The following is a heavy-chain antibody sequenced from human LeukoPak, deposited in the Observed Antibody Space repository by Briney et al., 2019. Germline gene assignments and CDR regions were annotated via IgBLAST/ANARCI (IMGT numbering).Heavy chain of an antibody. D-gene: IGHD3-3*01. V-gene: IGHV1-69*05. CDR1: GGTFSSYA. CDR2: IIPIFGTA. Sequence: GASVKVSCKASGGTFSSYAISWVRQAPGQGLEWMGGIIPIFGTANYAQKFQGRVTITRDTSASTAYMELSSLRSEDTAVYYCARDRITIFGVVITKLDYWGQGTLVTVSS. J-gene: IGHJ4*02. CDR3: ARDRITIFGVVITKLDY.